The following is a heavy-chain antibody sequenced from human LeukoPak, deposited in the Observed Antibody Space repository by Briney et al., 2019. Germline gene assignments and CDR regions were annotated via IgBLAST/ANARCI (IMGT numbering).Heavy chain of an antibody. J-gene: IGHJ4*02. CDR3: ARAPKSISYYDSGNPPDY. CDR1: GGSISSSYW. V-gene: IGHV4-4*02. D-gene: IGHD3-10*01. CDR2: IHHSGRT. Sequence: SETLSLTCAVSGGSISSSYWWSWVRQPPGKGLEWIGEIHHSGRTNYNPSLKSRVTISVDKSKNQFSLNLSSVTAAATAVYYCARAPKSISYYDSGNPPDYWGQGTLVTVSS.